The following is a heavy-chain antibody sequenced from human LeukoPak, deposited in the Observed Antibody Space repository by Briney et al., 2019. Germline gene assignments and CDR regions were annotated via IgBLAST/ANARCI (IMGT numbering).Heavy chain of an antibody. CDR3: VKDGEWTFDV. Sequence: PGGSLRLSCAASRFTFTISGMHWVRQAPGEGLEWVAFIGRDATTKYYTDSVKGRLTISGDGSYNTAYLQMNSLKPEDTAIYYCVKDGEWTFDVWGPGTMVTVSS. V-gene: IGHV3-30*02. D-gene: IGHD3-3*01. CDR2: IGRDATTK. J-gene: IGHJ3*01. CDR1: RFTFTISG.